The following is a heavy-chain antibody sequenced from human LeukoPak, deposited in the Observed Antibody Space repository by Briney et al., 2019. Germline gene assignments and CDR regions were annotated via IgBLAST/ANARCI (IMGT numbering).Heavy chain of an antibody. D-gene: IGHD6-13*01. V-gene: IGHV1-18*01. Sequence: ASVKVSCKASGGTFSSYAISWVRQAPGQGLEWMGWISAYNGNTNYAQKLQGRVTMTTDTSTSTAYMELRSLRSDDTAVYYCAREGGAAAGTLWFDPWGQGTLVTVSS. CDR3: AREGGAAAGTLWFDP. CDR2: ISAYNGNT. CDR1: GGTFSSYA. J-gene: IGHJ5*02.